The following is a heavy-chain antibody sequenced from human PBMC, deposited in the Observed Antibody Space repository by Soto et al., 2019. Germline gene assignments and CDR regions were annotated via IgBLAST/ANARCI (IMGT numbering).Heavy chain of an antibody. CDR3: TTGNSGGAVASTDFDT. D-gene: IGHD2-15*01. Sequence: EVQLVESGGGLVKPGGSLRLSCSASGFTFKNAWFNWVRQAPGQGLEWVGRVRSKADGGTIEYAAPVKARFSISRVIQKNMLYLKMKRRKTEDTALFYCTTGNSGGAVASTDFDTWGRGPRVTVSA. J-gene: IGHJ4*02. CDR2: VRSKADGGTI. CDR1: GFTFKNAW. V-gene: IGHV3-15*07.